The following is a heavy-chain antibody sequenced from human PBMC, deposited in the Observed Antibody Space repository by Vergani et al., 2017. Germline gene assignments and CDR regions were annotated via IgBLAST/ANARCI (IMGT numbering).Heavy chain of an antibody. D-gene: IGHD3-16*01. CDR2: IYYSGST. Sequence: QVQLQESGPGLVKPSETLSLTCTVSGGSISSYYWSWIRQPPGKGLEWIGYIYYSGSTNYNPSLTSRVTISVDTSKNQFSLKLSSVTAADTAVYYCARVQLGEERMDVWGQGTTVTVSS. J-gene: IGHJ6*02. V-gene: IGHV4-59*01. CDR1: GGSISSYY. CDR3: ARVQLGEERMDV.